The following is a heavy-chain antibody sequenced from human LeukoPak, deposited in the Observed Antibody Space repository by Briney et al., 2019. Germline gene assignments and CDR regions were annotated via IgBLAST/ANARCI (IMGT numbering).Heavy chain of an antibody. CDR2: IWYDGSNK. V-gene: IGHV3-33*01. CDR3: ARDGLSGYEDY. D-gene: IGHD5-12*01. CDR1: GFTFSSYG. J-gene: IGHJ4*02. Sequence: PGRSLRLSCAASGFTFSSYGMHWVRQAPGKGLEWVAVIWYDGSNKYYADSVKGRFTISRDNSKNTLYLQMNSLRAEDTAVYYCARDGLSGYEDYWGQGTLVTVSS.